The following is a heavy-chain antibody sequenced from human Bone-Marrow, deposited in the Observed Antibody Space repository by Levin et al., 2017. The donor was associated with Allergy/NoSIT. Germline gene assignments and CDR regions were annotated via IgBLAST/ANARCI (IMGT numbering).Heavy chain of an antibody. CDR2: ISAYNGNT. V-gene: IGHV1-18*01. Sequence: GESLKISCKASGYTFTSYGISWVRQAPGQGLEWMGWISAYNGNTNYAQKLQGRVTMTTDTSTSTAYMELRSLRSDDTAVYYCARDFMVLDPGTGTPVLDLWGRGTLVTVSS. J-gene: IGHJ2*01. CDR3: ARDFMVLDPGTGTPVLDL. D-gene: IGHD1-7*01. CDR1: GYTFTSYG.